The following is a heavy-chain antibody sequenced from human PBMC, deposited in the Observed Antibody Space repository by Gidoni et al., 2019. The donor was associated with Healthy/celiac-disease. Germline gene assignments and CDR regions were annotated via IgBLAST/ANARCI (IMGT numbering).Heavy chain of an antibody. D-gene: IGHD3-22*01. CDR3: ARHSYYYDSSGYPFDY. CDR2: IYYSGST. J-gene: IGHJ4*02. CDR1: GCSISSRSYY. V-gene: IGHV4-39*01. Sequence: QLQLQESGPGLVKPSETPSLTCTVSGCSISSRSYYWGWIRQPPGKGLEWIGSIYYSGSTYYNPSLKSRVTISVDTSKNQFSLKLSSVTAADTAVYYCARHSYYYDSSGYPFDYWGQGTLVTVSS.